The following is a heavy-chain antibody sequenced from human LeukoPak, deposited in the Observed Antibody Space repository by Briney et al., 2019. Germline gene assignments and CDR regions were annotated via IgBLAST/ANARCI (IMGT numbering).Heavy chain of an antibody. J-gene: IGHJ4*02. V-gene: IGHV3-23*01. D-gene: IGHD5-24*01. CDR1: GFTFMKHA. Sequence: GGSLRLSCAASGFTFMKHAMSWVRQAPGKGLEWVSGISVTGSSPYYADSVKGRFTIARDNSKNTLYLQMDSLRVEDTAVYYCLKEGDGYNLENYWGQGALVIVSS. CDR3: LKEGDGYNLENY. CDR2: ISVTGSSP.